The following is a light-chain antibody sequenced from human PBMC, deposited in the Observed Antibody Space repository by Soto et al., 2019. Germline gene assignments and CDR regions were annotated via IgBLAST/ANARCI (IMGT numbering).Light chain of an antibody. V-gene: IGLV2-14*01. Sequence: QSALTQPASVSGSPGQSITISCTGTNSDVGGYNYVSWYQQHPGKAPKLMIYAVSNRPSGVSNRFSASKSGNTASLTISGLQVEDEADYYCTSYTTSSTYVFGTGTQLTVL. J-gene: IGLJ1*01. CDR2: AVS. CDR3: TSYTTSSTYV. CDR1: NSDVGGYNY.